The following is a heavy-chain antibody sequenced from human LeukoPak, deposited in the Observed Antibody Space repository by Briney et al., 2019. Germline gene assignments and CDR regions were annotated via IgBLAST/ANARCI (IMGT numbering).Heavy chain of an antibody. CDR2: IRYDGSNK. V-gene: IGHV3-30*02. CDR1: GFTFSSYG. CDR3: AKNEIAAAGLIDY. D-gene: IGHD6-13*01. J-gene: IGHJ4*02. Sequence: GSLRLSCAASGFTFSSYGMHWVRQAPGEGLEWVAFIRYDGSNKYYADSVKGRFTISRDNSRNTLYLQMNSLRAEDTAVYYCAKNEIAAAGLIDYWGQGTLVTVSS.